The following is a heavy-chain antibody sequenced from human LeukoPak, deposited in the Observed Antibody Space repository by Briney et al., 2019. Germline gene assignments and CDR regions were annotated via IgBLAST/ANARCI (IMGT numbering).Heavy chain of an antibody. Sequence: GGSLRLSCAASGFTFSSYGMHWVRQAPGKGLEWVAVISYDGSNKYYADSVKGRFTIPRDNSKNTLYLQMNSLRAEDTAVYYCAKAPGVSDAFDIWGQGTMVTVSS. D-gene: IGHD2-8*01. CDR3: AKAPGVSDAFDI. V-gene: IGHV3-30*18. CDR1: GFTFSSYG. CDR2: ISYDGSNK. J-gene: IGHJ3*02.